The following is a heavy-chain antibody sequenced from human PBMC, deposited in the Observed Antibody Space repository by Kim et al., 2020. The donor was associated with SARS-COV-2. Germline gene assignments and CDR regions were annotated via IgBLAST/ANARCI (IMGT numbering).Heavy chain of an antibody. CDR1: GYTFINYG. Sequence: ASVKVSCKASGYTFINYGISWVRQAPGQGLEWMGWISPYNDDTDCAQNLQGRVTMTADASTSTAYMELKSLRFDDTAVYYCARGSGDWYFDLWGRGTLVTVSS. CDR2: ISPYNDDT. J-gene: IGHJ2*01. V-gene: IGHV1-18*01. CDR3: ARGSGDWYFDL. D-gene: IGHD3-10*01.